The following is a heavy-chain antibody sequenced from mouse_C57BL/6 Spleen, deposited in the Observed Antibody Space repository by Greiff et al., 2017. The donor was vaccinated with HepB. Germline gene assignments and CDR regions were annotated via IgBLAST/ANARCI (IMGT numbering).Heavy chain of an antibody. CDR2: IDPEDGDT. CDR3: TTITTVVADWYFDV. J-gene: IGHJ1*03. Sequence: EVKLVESGAELVRPGASVKLSCTASGFNIKDYYMHWVKQRPEQGLEWIGRIDPEDGDTEYAPKFQGKATMPADTSSNTAYLQLSSLTSEDTAVYYCTTITTVVADWYFDVWGTGTTVTVSS. CDR1: GFNIKDYY. V-gene: IGHV14-1*01. D-gene: IGHD1-1*01.